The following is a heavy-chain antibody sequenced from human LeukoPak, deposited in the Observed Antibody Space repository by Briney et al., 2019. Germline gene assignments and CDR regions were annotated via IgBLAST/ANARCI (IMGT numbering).Heavy chain of an antibody. CDR2: IYYSVST. CDR3: ARASGGYDPFDS. CDR1: GGSMSSYY. D-gene: IGHD5-12*01. V-gene: IGHV4-59*05. J-gene: IGHJ4*02. Sequence: SETLSLTCTVSGGSMSSYYWSWIRQPPGKGLEWIGSIYYSVSTLYNPSLKSRVTISVDTSKNQFSLKLSSVTAEDTAVYYCARASGGYDPFDSWGQGTLVTVSS.